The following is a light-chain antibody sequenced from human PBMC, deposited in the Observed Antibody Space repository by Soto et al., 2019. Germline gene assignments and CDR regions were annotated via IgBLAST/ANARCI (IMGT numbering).Light chain of an antibody. CDR3: NSYRRGSSFWV. J-gene: IGLJ3*02. Sequence: QSALTQPASVSGSPGQSITISCTGTSSDVGGYNHVSWYQQHPGRVPRLMIYEVNNRPSGVSDRFSGSKSGNTASLTISGLQHDDEADYYCNSYRRGSSFWVFGGGTKLTVL. CDR1: SSDVGGYNH. CDR2: EVN. V-gene: IGLV2-14*01.